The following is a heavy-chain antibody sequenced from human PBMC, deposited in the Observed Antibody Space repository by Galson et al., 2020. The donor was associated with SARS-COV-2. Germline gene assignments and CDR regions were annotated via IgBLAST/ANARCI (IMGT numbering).Heavy chain of an antibody. V-gene: IGHV4-39*06. J-gene: IGHJ6*02. Sequence: PSETLSLTCTVPAGSLTRGRYYWGRIRQSPGRGPAWLGSIYHSGRPTYNPSLQSPLTISVDTSKNQFPLKLTSVTAADSALYFCVRSYSSSWYSPTYYYGLDLWGQGTTVTVSS. CDR3: VRSYSSSWYSPTYYYGLDL. D-gene: IGHD6-13*01. CDR1: AGSLTRGRYY. CDR2: IYHSGRP.